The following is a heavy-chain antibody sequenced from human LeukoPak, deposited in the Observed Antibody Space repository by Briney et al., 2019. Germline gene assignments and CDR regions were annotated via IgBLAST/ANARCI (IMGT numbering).Heavy chain of an antibody. V-gene: IGHV4-34*01. CDR3: TREPYYYDSSGWYHDAFDI. J-gene: IGHJ3*02. CDR1: GGSFSGYY. D-gene: IGHD3-22*01. CDR2: INHSGST. Sequence: PSETLSLTCAVYGGSFSGYYWSWIRQPPGKGLEWIGEINHSGSTNYNPSLKSRVTISVDTSKNQFSLKLSSVTAADTAVYYCTREPYYYDSSGWYHDAFDIWGQGTMVTVSS.